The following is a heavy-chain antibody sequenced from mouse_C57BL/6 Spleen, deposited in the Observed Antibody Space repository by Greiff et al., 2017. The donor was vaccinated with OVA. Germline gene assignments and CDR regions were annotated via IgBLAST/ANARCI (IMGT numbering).Heavy chain of an antibody. CDR1: GFTFSSYG. J-gene: IGHJ3*01. CDR3: SRLCGATIQFSY. D-gene: IGHD2-1*01. V-gene: IGHV5-6*01. Sequence: VQLKESGGDLVKPGGSLKLSCAASGFTFSSYGMSWVRQTPDKRLEWVATISSGGSYTYYPDSVKGRFTISRDNAKNTLYLQMSSLKSEDTAMYFFSRLCGATIQFSYWGQLALVTVSA. CDR2: ISSGGSYT.